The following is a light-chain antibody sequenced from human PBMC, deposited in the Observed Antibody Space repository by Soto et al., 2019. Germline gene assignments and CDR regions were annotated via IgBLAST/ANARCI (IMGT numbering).Light chain of an antibody. CDR1: QYIYNY. CDR3: QQTYSTPLT. J-gene: IGKJ4*01. Sequence: EIQMTQYTSSLSASVGDRAPSSRRASQYIYNYLSWYQQKPGKAHKLLIYDASSLQSGVTPRFSGSGSGTDFTISINSLQTEDFANYYCQQTYSTPLTFGGGTKVDIK. CDR2: DAS. V-gene: IGKV1-39*01.